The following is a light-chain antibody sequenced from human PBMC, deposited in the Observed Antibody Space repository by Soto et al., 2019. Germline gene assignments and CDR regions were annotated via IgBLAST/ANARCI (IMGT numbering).Light chain of an antibody. CDR2: DAS. J-gene: IGKJ1*01. CDR3: QQYNSYPWT. CDR1: QSISSW. Sequence: DIQLTPSPSTLSASVEDRVTITCRASQSISSWLAWYQQTPGKAPKLLIYDASSLESGVPSRFSGSGSGTEITLTISSLQPDDFATYYCQQYNSYPWTFGQGTKVDI. V-gene: IGKV1-5*01.